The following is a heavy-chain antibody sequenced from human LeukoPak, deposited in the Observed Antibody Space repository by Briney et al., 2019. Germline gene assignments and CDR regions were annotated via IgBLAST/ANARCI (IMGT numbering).Heavy chain of an antibody. CDR2: ISSSGSTI. J-gene: IGHJ4*02. Sequence: GGSLRLSCAASGFTFSDYYMSWIHQAPGKGLEWVSYISSSGSTIYYADSVKGRFTISRDNAKNSLYLQMNSLRAEDTAVYYCAKAVPYYDMGYWGQGTLVTVSS. D-gene: IGHD3-9*01. CDR3: AKAVPYYDMGY. V-gene: IGHV3-11*01. CDR1: GFTFSDYY.